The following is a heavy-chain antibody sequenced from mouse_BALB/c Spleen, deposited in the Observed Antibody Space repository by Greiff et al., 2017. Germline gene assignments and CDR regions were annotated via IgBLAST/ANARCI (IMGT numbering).Heavy chain of an antibody. D-gene: IGHD2-2*01. CDR2: IWSDGST. CDR3: AREIYYGYDDYAMDY. J-gene: IGHJ4*01. CDR1: GFSLTSYG. Sequence: VKLMESGPDLVAPSQSLSITCTVSGFSLTSYGVHWVRQPPGKGLEWLVVIWSDGSTTYNSALKSRLSISKDNSKSQVFLKMNSLQTDDTARYYCAREIYYGYDDYAMDYWGQGTSVTVSS. V-gene: IGHV2-6-2*01.